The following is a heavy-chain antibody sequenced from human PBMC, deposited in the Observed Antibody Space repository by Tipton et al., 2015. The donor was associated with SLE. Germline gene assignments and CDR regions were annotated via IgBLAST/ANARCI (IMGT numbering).Heavy chain of an antibody. V-gene: IGHV4-4*02. CDR2: IYHSGST. D-gene: IGHD5-24*01. CDR3: AREREGDGYNYYYFDY. J-gene: IGHJ4*02. CDR1: GGSISSIKW. Sequence: TLSLTCAVSGGSISSIKWWSWVRQPPGKGLEWIGEIYHSGSTNYNPSLKSRVTISVDTSKNQFSLKLSSVTAADTAVYYCAREREGDGYNYYYFDYWGQGTLVTVSS.